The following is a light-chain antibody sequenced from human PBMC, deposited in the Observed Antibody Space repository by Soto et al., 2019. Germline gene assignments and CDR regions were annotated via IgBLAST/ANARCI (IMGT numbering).Light chain of an antibody. CDR2: DVT. V-gene: IGLV2-11*01. CDR1: SSDVGGYNY. CDR3: CSYADSHTFVV. J-gene: IGLJ2*01. Sequence: QSALTQPRSVSGSPGQSVTISCTGTSSDVGGYNYVSWYRQDPGKAPKLMIYDVTKRPSGVPDRFSGSKSGNTASLTISGLQAEDEADYYCCSYADSHTFVVFGGGTKVTVL.